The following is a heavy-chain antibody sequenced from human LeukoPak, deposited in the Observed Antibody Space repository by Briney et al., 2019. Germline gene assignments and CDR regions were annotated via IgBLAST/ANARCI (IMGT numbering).Heavy chain of an antibody. Sequence: GGSLRLSCVASGFTFNNYWMDWVRQAPGKGLEWVASIKPDGSQKDYVDSVKGRFTISRDMSKNTVFLQMNSLRIEDTAVYYCAKDGDYSGYPKPYYYFYMDVWGKGTTVTISS. D-gene: IGHD5-12*01. CDR1: GFTFNNYW. V-gene: IGHV3-7*01. J-gene: IGHJ6*03. CDR2: IKPDGSQK. CDR3: AKDGDYSGYPKPYYYFYMDV.